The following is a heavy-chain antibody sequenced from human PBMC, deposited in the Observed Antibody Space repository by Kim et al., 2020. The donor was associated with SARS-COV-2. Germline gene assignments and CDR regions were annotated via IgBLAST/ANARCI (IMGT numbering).Heavy chain of an antibody. CDR2: IYYSGST. J-gene: IGHJ5*02. D-gene: IGHD2-2*01. CDR1: GGSISSSSYY. Sequence: SETLSLTCTVSGGSISSSSYYWGWIRQPPGKGLEWIGSIYYSGSTYYNPSLKSRVTISVDTSKNQFSLKLSSVTAADTAVYYGARHNRGPKYPPIVVVPAAIGWFDPWGQGTLVTVSS. CDR3: ARHNRGPKYPPIVVVPAAIGWFDP. V-gene: IGHV4-39*01.